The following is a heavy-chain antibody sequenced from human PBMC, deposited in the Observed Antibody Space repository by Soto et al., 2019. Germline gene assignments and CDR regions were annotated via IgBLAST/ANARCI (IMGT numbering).Heavy chain of an antibody. CDR1: GFTFSSYA. V-gene: IGHV3-23*01. Sequence: GGSLRLSCAASGFTFSSYAMSWVRQAPGKGLEWVSAISGSGGSTYYADSVKGRFTISRDNSKNTLYLQMNSLRAEDTAVYYCAKDAGGIMITFGGSMDVWGKGTTVTV. D-gene: IGHD3-16*01. J-gene: IGHJ6*03. CDR3: AKDAGGIMITFGGSMDV. CDR2: ISGSGGST.